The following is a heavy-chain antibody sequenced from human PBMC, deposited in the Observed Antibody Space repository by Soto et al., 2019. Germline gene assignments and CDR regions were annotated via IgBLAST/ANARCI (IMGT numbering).Heavy chain of an antibody. V-gene: IGHV3-74*01. J-gene: IGHJ4*02. Sequence: EVQLVESGGGLVQPGGSLTLSCAASGFTFSSYWMHWVRQAPGKGLVWVSRIKSDGSGTSYADSVKGRLTISRDNARKPLYLEMNSLSEEDTAVYFCARGDGDYYDGRGYVGGHWGQGTLVTVSS. CDR3: ARGDGDYYDGRGYVGGH. CDR2: IKSDGSGT. CDR1: GFTFSSYW. D-gene: IGHD3-22*01.